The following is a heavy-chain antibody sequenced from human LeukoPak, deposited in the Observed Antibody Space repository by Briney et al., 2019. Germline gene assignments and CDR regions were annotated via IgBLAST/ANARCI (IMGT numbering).Heavy chain of an antibody. D-gene: IGHD3-22*01. V-gene: IGHV3-48*03. CDR3: ARDGGYYDSSGYIDYYGMDV. CDR1: GFTFSSYE. CDR2: ISSSGSTI. J-gene: IGHJ6*02. Sequence: GGSLRLSCAASGFTFSSYEMNWVRQAPGKGLEWVSYISSSGSTIYYADSVKGRFTISRDNAKNSLYLQMNSLRAEDTAVYYCARDGGYYDSSGYIDYYGMDVWGQGTTVTVSS.